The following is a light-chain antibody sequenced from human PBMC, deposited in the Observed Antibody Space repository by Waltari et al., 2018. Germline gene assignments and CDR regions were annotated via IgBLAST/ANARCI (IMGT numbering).Light chain of an antibody. V-gene: IGLV3-21*02. Sequence: SYVLTQAPSVSVAPGQTARITCGGNIIGSKNVHWYQQRPGQAPVLLVYDDRDRPSGIPDRFSGSNSGHTATLIISRVEAGDEADYYCQVWDGSSEYGFGPGTKVTVL. CDR1: IIGSKN. CDR3: QVWDGSSEYG. CDR2: DDR. J-gene: IGLJ1*01.